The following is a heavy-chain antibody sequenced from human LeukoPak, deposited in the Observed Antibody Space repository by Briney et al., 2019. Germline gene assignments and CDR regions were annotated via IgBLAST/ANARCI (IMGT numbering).Heavy chain of an antibody. V-gene: IGHV3-30*18. CDR2: ISYDGSNK. D-gene: IGHD2-2*01. CDR1: GFTSSSYG. Sequence: GGSLRLSCAASGFTSSSYGMHWVRQAPGKGLEWVAVISYDGSNKYYADSVKGRFTISRDNSKNTLYLQMNSLRAEDTAVYYCAKKRYCSSTSCPDDAFDIWGQGTMVTVSS. J-gene: IGHJ3*02. CDR3: AKKRYCSSTSCPDDAFDI.